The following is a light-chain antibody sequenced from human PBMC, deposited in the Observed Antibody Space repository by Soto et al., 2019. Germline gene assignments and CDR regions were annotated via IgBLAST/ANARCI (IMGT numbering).Light chain of an antibody. CDR3: QQRSNWPLLT. CDR2: DAS. CDR1: QSVSSY. V-gene: IGKV3-11*01. Sequence: EIVLTQSPATLSLSPGERATLTCRASQSVSSYLARYQQKPGQAPRLLIYDASNRATGIPARFSGSGSGTDFTLTISSLELEDFAVYYCQQRSNWPLLTCGGGTKVAIK. J-gene: IGKJ4*01.